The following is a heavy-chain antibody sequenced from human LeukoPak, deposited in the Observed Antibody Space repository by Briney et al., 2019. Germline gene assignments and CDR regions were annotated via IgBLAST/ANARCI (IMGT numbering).Heavy chain of an antibody. J-gene: IGHJ4*02. V-gene: IGHV4-59*13. CDR1: GGSISSCY. CDR3: ARAISAAGSPYFDY. D-gene: IGHD6-13*01. Sequence: SSETLSLTCTVSGGSISSCYWSWIRQPPAKGREWSGYFYYGGSTNSNPSLKSRVTISVDTSKNQSSLKLSSVPAADTAVYYCARAISAAGSPYFDYWGQGTLVTVSS. CDR2: FYYGGST.